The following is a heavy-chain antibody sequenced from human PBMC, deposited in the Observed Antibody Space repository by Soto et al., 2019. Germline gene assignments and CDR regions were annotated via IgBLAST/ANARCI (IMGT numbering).Heavy chain of an antibody. V-gene: IGHV4-34*02. CDR2: INHSGST. J-gene: IGHJ4*02. Sequence: QVQLEQWGAGLLKPSETLSLTCAVYGGSFSGYYWGWIRQPPGKGLEWIGEINHSGSTNYNPSLKSLVTISVDTSKNQFALNLYSVTAADTAVYCCARGRWLRQSFDYWGQGTLVTVSS. D-gene: IGHD6-19*01. CDR1: GGSFSGYY. CDR3: ARGRWLRQSFDY.